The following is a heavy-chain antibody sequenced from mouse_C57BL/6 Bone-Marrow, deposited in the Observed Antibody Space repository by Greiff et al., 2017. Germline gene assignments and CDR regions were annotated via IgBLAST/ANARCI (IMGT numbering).Heavy chain of an antibody. CDR1: GFTFSDYY. Sequence: EVKLMESGGGLVQPGGSLKLSCAASGFTFSDYYMYWVRQTPEKRLEWVAYISNGGGSTYYPDTVKGRFTISRDNAKNTLYLQLSRVKSEDTAMYYCARKDYWGQGTAVTVSS. CDR2: ISNGGGST. V-gene: IGHV5-12*01. J-gene: IGHJ4*01. CDR3: ARKDY.